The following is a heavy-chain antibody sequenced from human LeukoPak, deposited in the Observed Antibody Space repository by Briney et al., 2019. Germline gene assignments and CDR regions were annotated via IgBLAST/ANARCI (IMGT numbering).Heavy chain of an antibody. CDR1: GFTFSSYW. J-gene: IGHJ4*02. D-gene: IGHD2-15*01. V-gene: IGHV3-74*01. Sequence: PGGSLRLSCVASGFTFSSYWMHWVRQAPGKGLVWVSRIHSDGTGTSYADSVKGRFTISRDNAKKSLNLQMNSLRADDTAVYYCARSMQDSLATLDYWGQGTLVTVSS. CDR2: IHSDGTGT. CDR3: ARSMQDSLATLDY.